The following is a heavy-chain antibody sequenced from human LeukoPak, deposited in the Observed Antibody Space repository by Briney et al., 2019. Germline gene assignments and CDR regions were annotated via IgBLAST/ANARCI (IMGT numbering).Heavy chain of an antibody. D-gene: IGHD2/OR15-2a*01. CDR3: AGEYGEGWFDP. J-gene: IGHJ5*02. CDR2: IWYDTTTK. CDR1: GFTFSSYG. Sequence: GGSLRLSCAASGFTFSSYGMHWVRQAPGEGLEWLAVIWYDTTTKYYADSVRGRFTISRDNSKNTLYLQMSSLRVADTAVYYCAGEYGEGWFDPWGQGTLVTVSS. V-gene: IGHV3-33*03.